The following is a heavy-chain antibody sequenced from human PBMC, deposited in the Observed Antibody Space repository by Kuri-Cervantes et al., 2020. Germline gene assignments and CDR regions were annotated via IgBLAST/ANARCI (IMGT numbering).Heavy chain of an antibody. V-gene: IGHV1-69*05. Sequence: SVKVSCKASGGTFNSYAINWVRQAPGQGLEWMGGIIPIFGTANYAQKFQGRVTITTDESTSTAYMELSSLRSENTAVYYCARSGYCSGGSCYSNSAYGYYYMDVWGKGTTVTVSS. CDR3: ARSGYCSGGSCYSNSAYGYYYMDV. J-gene: IGHJ6*03. D-gene: IGHD2-15*01. CDR2: IIPIFGTA. CDR1: GGTFNSYA.